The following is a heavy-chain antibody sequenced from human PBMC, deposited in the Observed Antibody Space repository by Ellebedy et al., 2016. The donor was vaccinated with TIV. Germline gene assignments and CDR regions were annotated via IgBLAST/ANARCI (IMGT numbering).Heavy chain of an antibody. V-gene: IGHV3-73*01. Sequence: GESLKISCAASGFTFSGSAMHWVRQASGKGLERVGRIRSKANSYATAYAASVKGRFTISSDDSKNTAYLQLTSLKTEETAVYYCTSGDGVDVWGQGTTVTVSS. CDR1: GFTFSGSA. J-gene: IGHJ6*02. CDR2: IRSKANSYAT. CDR3: TSGDGVDV. D-gene: IGHD7-27*01.